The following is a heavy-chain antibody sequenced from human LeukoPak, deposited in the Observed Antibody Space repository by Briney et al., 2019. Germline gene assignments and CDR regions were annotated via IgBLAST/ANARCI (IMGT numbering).Heavy chain of an antibody. D-gene: IGHD1-14*01. V-gene: IGHV3-48*03. CDR3: AKVGPWVNPDYYYYYMDV. CDR2: ISDTGSTI. J-gene: IGHJ6*03. Sequence: GGSLRLSCAASGFTFSSYELNWVRQAPGKGLEWVSYISDTGSTIYYADSVEGRFTISRDNAKNSLYLQMNSLRAEDTAVYYCAKVGPWVNPDYYYYYMDVWGKGTTVTVSS. CDR1: GFTFSSYE.